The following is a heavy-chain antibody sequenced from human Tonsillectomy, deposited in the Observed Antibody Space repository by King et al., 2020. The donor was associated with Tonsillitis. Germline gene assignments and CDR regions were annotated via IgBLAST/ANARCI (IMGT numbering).Heavy chain of an antibody. CDR2: IYDSENT. CDR3: GRYEGGVFDP. Sequence: VQLVESGAEVKKPGESLRISCKGSGYSFTSYWISWIRQHPGKGLEWIGYIYDSENTYYNPSLKSRLMISVDTSKNQFSLRLSSVTAADTAVYYCGRYEGGVFDPWGQGTLVTVSS. D-gene: IGHD2-15*01. CDR1: GYSFTSYW. J-gene: IGHJ5*02. V-gene: IGHV4-31*02.